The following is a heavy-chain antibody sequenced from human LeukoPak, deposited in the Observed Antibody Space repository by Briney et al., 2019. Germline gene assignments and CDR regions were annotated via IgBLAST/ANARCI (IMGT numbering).Heavy chain of an antibody. CDR1: GLTFSNYA. J-gene: IGHJ5*02. D-gene: IGHD3/OR15-3a*01. V-gene: IGHV3-23*01. CDR3: AKGKAGGLVDLFDP. CDR2: IVASYEGT. Sequence: GGSLRLSCAASGLTFSNYAMMWVRQPPGKGLEWVSSIVASYEGTFYANSVKGRFTISRDNSKSTLSLQMNSLRAEDTGVYYCAKGKAGGLVDLFDPWGQGTLVTVSS.